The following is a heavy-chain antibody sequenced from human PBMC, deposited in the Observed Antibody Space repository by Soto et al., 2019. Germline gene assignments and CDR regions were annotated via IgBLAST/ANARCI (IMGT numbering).Heavy chain of an antibody. Sequence: PSETLSLTCSVSGASINNFAYYWGWIRQPPGKGLEWIGTVYYNENTYYNPSLKSRVAISVDTAKKQFSLNLRSVTAADTAIYFCARRERYYGSPGWFDPWGQGTRVTVSS. V-gene: IGHV4-39*01. CDR1: GASINNFAYY. CDR2: VYYNENT. CDR3: ARRERYYGSPGWFDP. J-gene: IGHJ5*01. D-gene: IGHD3-10*01.